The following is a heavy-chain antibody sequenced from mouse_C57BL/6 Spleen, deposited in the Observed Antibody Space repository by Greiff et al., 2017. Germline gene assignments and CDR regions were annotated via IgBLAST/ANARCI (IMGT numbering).Heavy chain of an antibody. J-gene: IGHJ2*01. CDR1: GYTFTSYW. Sequence: QVQLQQSGAELVKPGASVKLSCKASGYTFTSYWMHWVKQRPGRGLEWIGRIDPNSGGNKYNEKFKRKATLTVDKPSSTAYMQRSSLTSEYSAVYYCAREGITTGRFDYWGKGTTLTVSS. CDR3: AREGITTGRFDY. D-gene: IGHD1-1*01. V-gene: IGHV1-72*01. CDR2: IDPNSGGN.